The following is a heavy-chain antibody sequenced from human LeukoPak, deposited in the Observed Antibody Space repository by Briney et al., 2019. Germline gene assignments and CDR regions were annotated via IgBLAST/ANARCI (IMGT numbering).Heavy chain of an antibody. CDR3: GRDGVYGDSSGWYMDV. D-gene: IGHD6-19*01. CDR1: GFTVSNNY. Sequence: GGSLRLSCAASGFTVSNNYLHWVRQAPGKGLEWVSVIYSGGTTYYANSVKGRFTISRDSSKNTMYLQMNSLRVEDTAMYYCGRDGVYGDSSGWYMDVWGKGTTVTVSS. J-gene: IGHJ6*03. V-gene: IGHV3-53*01. CDR2: IYSGGTT.